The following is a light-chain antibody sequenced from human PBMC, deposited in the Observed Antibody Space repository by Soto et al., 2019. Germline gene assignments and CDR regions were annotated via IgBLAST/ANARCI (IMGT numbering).Light chain of an antibody. V-gene: IGLV1-40*01. CDR3: QSYDNSLSGSL. CDR1: SSNIGAGYD. J-gene: IGLJ1*01. Sequence: QSVLTQPPSVSGAPGQRVTISCTGSSSNIGAGYDVHWYQQLPGTAPKLLIYGDSNRPSGVPDRFSGSKSGTSTSLAITGLQAEDEADYYCQSYDNSLSGSLFGTGTKLPS. CDR2: GDS.